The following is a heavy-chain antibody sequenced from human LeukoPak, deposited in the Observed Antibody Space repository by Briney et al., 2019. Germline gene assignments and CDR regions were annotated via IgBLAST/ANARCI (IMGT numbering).Heavy chain of an antibody. Sequence: PSETLSLTCAVYGGSFSGYYWSWIRQPPGKGLEWIGEINHSGSTNYNPSLKSRVTISVDTSKNQFSLKLSSVTAADTAVYYCARHPPPGYCSSTSCFFAFDIWGQGTMVTVSS. V-gene: IGHV4-34*01. J-gene: IGHJ3*02. D-gene: IGHD2-2*03. CDR1: GGSFSGYY. CDR3: ARHPPPGYCSSTSCFFAFDI. CDR2: INHSGST.